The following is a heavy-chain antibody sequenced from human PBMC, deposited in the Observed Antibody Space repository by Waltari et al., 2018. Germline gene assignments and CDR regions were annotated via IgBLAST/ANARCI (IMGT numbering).Heavy chain of an antibody. CDR2: LYYSGST. Sequence: QVQLQESGPGLVKPSETLSLTCTVSGGPISSSYWSWILQPPGKGLEWIGYLYYSGSTTYNPSLKSRVTISVDPSKNQFSLKLSSVTAADTAVYYCARVGDFDWLLSDYYYGMDVWGQGTTVTVSS. CDR3: ARVGDFDWLLSDYYYGMDV. CDR1: GGPISSSY. V-gene: IGHV4-59*01. J-gene: IGHJ6*02. D-gene: IGHD3-9*01.